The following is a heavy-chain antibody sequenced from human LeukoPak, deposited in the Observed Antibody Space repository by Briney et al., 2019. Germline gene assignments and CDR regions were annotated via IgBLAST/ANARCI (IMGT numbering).Heavy chain of an antibody. V-gene: IGHV3-23*01. Sequence: PGXSLRLSCAASGFTFSKYAMSWVRQAPGKGLEWVSGISGSGGGPYYADSVKGRFTISRDNSKNTPYLQMNSLRADDTAVYYCARDRDGTGNYPLDYWGQGTLVIVSS. CDR2: ISGSGGGP. J-gene: IGHJ4*02. CDR1: GFTFSKYA. D-gene: IGHD5-24*01. CDR3: ARDRDGTGNYPLDY.